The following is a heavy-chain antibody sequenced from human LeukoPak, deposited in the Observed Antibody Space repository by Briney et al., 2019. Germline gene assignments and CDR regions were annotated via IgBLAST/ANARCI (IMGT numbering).Heavy chain of an antibody. CDR2: ISDSNSTI. CDR1: GFTFSSYS. CDR3: ASSTSWYSYNWFDP. J-gene: IGHJ5*02. D-gene: IGHD6-13*01. V-gene: IGHV3-48*04. Sequence: GGSLRLSCAASGFTFSSYSMNWVRQAPGKGLEWVSYISDSNSTIYYADYVKGRFTISRDNAKNSLYLQMNSLRAEDTAVYYCASSTSWYSYNWFDPWGQGTLVTVSS.